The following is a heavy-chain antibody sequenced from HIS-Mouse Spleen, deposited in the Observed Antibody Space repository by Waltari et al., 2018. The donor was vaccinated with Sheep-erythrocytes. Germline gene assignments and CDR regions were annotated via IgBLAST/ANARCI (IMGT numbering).Heavy chain of an antibody. V-gene: IGHV1-69*04. CDR3: AQTGATTPHFDY. CDR1: GATFSSYA. D-gene: IGHD1-26*01. Sequence: QVQLVQSGAEVKKPGSSVKVSCKASGATFSSYAISWVRQAPGQGLESMGRILPYLGRANDAQKCQGRVTITADKSTSTAYMELSSLGSEETAVYYCAQTGATTPHFDYWGQGTLVTVSS. CDR2: ILPYLGRA. J-gene: IGHJ4*02.